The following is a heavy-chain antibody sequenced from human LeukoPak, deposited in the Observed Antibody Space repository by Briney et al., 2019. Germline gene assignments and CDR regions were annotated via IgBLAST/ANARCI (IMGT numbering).Heavy chain of an antibody. Sequence: TGGSLRLSCAASGFTFDDCGMSWVRQAPGKGLEWVSGINWNGGSTGYADSVKGRFTISRDNAKNSLYLQMNSLRAEDTALYYCARADYDSSGCDYWGQGTLVTVSS. V-gene: IGHV3-20*04. CDR1: GFTFDDCG. CDR3: ARADYDSSGCDY. D-gene: IGHD3-22*01. J-gene: IGHJ4*02. CDR2: INWNGGST.